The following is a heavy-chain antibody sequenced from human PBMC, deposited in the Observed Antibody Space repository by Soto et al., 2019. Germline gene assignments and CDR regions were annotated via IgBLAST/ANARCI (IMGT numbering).Heavy chain of an antibody. V-gene: IGHV3-72*01. Sequence: EVQLVESGGGLVQPGGSLRLSCITSGFTFSDHYMDWVRQAPGKGLEWVGRIRNKADSYTTQYAASVKGRFSISRDDSKTSLYLQMNSLKTEDTAMYYCARDRRGGTQPLDYWGQGTLVTVSS. CDR3: ARDRRGGTQPLDY. J-gene: IGHJ4*02. D-gene: IGHD1-26*01. CDR1: GFTFSDHY. CDR2: IRNKADSYTT.